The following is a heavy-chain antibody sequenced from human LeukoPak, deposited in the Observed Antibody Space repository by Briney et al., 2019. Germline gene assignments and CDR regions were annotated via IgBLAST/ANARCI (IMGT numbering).Heavy chain of an antibody. CDR2: IYYSGST. D-gene: IGHD2-2*01. Sequence: PSQTLSLTCTVSGGSISSGGYYWSWIRQHPGKGLEWIGYIYYSGSTYYNPSLKSRVTISVDTSKNQFSLKLSSVTAADTAVYYCARLQDSNTSLDYWGQGTLVTVPS. J-gene: IGHJ4*02. V-gene: IGHV4-31*03. CDR3: ARLQDSNTSLDY. CDR1: GGSISSGGYY.